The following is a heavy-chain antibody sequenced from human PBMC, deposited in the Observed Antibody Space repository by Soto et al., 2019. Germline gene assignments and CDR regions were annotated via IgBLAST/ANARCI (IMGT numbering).Heavy chain of an antibody. CDR3: AKTYDSSGYAWYYFDY. CDR1: GFTFSSYA. Sequence: GGSLRLSCAASGFTFSSYAMSWVRQAPGKGLEWVSAISGSGGSTYYADSVKGRFTISRDNSKNTLYLQMNSLRAEDTAVYYCAKTYDSSGYAWYYFDYWGQGTLVTVSS. D-gene: IGHD3-22*01. J-gene: IGHJ4*02. V-gene: IGHV3-23*01. CDR2: ISGSGGST.